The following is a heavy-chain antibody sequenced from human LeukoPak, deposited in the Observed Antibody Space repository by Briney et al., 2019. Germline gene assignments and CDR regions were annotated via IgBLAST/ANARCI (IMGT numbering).Heavy chain of an antibody. CDR1: GFTVSGYG. CDR3: ARLYSSGWYFDY. Sequence: GGSLILSCAASGFTVSGYGMHWVRQAPGKGLEWVSLISSDGSNKYYADSVKGRFTISRDNSKSTLYLQMNSLGAEDTAVYYCARLYSSGWYFDYWGQGTLVTVSS. J-gene: IGHJ4*02. CDR2: ISSDGSNK. V-gene: IGHV3-33*05. D-gene: IGHD6-19*01.